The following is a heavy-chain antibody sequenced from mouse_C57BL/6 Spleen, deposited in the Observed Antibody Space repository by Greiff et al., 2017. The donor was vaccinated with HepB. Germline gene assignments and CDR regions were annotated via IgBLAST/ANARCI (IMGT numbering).Heavy chain of an antibody. J-gene: IGHJ4*01. CDR1: GYTFTDYY. CDR2: INPYNGGT. Sequence: EVQLQQSGPVLVKPGASVKMSCKASGYTFTDYYMNWVKQSHGKSLEWIGVINPYNGGTSYNQKFKGKATLTVDKSSSTAYMELNSLTSEDSAVYDCARGGYGNPYAMDYWGQGTSVTVAS. D-gene: IGHD2-10*02. V-gene: IGHV1-19*01. CDR3: ARGGYGNPYAMDY.